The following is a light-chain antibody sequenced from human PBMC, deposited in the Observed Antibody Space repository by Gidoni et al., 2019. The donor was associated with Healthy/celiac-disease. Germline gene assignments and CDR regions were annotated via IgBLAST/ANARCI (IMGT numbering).Light chain of an antibody. CDR3: QQYNDWPNT. Sequence: EIVMTQSPATLSVSPGERAPLSCRSSQSVRSTLAWYQQQPGQAPGLLIYGASTRVTGIPASFSGSGSGTEFTLTIRSLQSEDFAVYYCQQYNDWPNTFGQGTKVEIK. J-gene: IGKJ1*01. CDR1: QSVRST. V-gene: IGKV3-15*01. CDR2: GAS.